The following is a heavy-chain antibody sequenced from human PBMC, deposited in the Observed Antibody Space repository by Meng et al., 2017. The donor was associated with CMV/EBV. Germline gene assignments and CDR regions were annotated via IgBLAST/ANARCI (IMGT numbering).Heavy chain of an antibody. Sequence: QGHQQGSAPVLVKPSETRSLTCTVSGGAISSYYWSWIRQPAGKGLEWIGRIYTSGSTNYNPSLKSRVTMSVDTSKNQFSLKLSSVTAADTAVYYCARDLMNCSSTSCANWFDPWGQGTLVTVSS. D-gene: IGHD2-2*01. CDR3: ARDLMNCSSTSCANWFDP. CDR2: IYTSGST. V-gene: IGHV4-4*07. J-gene: IGHJ5*02. CDR1: GGAISSYY.